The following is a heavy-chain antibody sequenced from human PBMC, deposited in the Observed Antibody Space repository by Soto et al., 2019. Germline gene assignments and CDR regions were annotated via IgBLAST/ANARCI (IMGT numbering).Heavy chain of an antibody. V-gene: IGHV3-33*01. CDR2: IWYDGSNK. CDR1: CFTFSSYC. CDR3: ARDSMVRGVIQGSFDY. J-gene: IGHJ4*02. Sequence: GGSLILSCASACFTFSSYCIQWVRQAPSKGLGWVAVIWYDGSNKYYADSGKGRFTICRDNSKNTLYLQMNSLRAEDTAVYYCARDSMVRGVIQGSFDYWGQGTLVTVSS. D-gene: IGHD3-10*01.